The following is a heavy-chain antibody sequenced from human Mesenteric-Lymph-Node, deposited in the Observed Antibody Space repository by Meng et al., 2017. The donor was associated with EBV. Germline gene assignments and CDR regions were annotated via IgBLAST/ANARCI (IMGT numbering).Heavy chain of an antibody. CDR3: ATLGSFASSIDP. J-gene: IGHJ5*02. Sequence: QLQLKRWGAGLLKPSETLSLPCAVYGGSFSGYYWSWIRQPPGKGLEWIGEINHSGSTNYNPSLKSRVTISVDTSKNQFSLKLSSVTAADTAVYFCATLGSFASSIDPWGQGTLVTVSS. V-gene: IGHV4-34*01. CDR1: GGSFSGYY. D-gene: IGHD3-16*01. CDR2: INHSGST.